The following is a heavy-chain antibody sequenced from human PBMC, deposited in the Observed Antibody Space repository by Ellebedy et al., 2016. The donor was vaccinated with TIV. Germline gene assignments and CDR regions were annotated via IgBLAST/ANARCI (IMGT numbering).Heavy chain of an antibody. D-gene: IGHD3-10*01. V-gene: IGHV3-30-3*02. CDR2: ISYDGSNK. CDR1: GFTFSSYA. J-gene: IGHJ4*02. CDR3: AKTRKGFGELSIDY. Sequence: GESLKIPCAASGFTFSSYAMHWVRQAPGKGLEWLAVISYDGSNKYYADSVKGRFTISRDNSKNTLYLQMKSLRAEDTDVYYCAKTRKGFGELSIDYWGQGTLVTVSS.